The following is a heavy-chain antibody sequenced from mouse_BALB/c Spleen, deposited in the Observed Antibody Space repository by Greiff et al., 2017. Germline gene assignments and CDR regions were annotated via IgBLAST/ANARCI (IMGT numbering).Heavy chain of an antibody. CDR3: ARSDGNSYAMDY. V-gene: IGHV5-6*01. D-gene: IGHD2-1*01. J-gene: IGHJ4*01. Sequence: EVKLVESGGDLVKPGGSLKLSCAASGFTFSSYGMSWVRQTPDKRLEWVATISSGGSYTYYPDSVKGRFTISRDNAKNTLYLQMSSLKSEDTAMYYCARSDGNSYAMDYWGQGTSVTVSS. CDR2: ISSGGSYT. CDR1: GFTFSSYG.